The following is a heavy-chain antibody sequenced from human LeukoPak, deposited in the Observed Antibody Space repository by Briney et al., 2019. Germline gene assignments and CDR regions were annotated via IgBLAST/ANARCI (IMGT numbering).Heavy chain of an antibody. Sequence: PSETLSLTCTVSGGSISRYYWSWIRQPPRKGLEWIGYIYYSGSNNYNPSLKSRVTISVDNSRNQFSLKLSSVTAADTAVYYCARSVQPWSFDYWGQGTLVTVSS. CDR3: ARSVQPWSFDY. V-gene: IGHV4-59*01. CDR2: IYYSGSN. J-gene: IGHJ4*02. CDR1: GGSISRYY. D-gene: IGHD1-14*01.